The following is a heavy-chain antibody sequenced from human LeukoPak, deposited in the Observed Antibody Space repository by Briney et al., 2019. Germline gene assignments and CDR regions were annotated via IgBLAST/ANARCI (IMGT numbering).Heavy chain of an antibody. D-gene: IGHD5-24*01. CDR2: IYYSGST. CDR3: ARAALQMATIGYYFDY. CDR1: GGSISSSSYY. V-gene: IGHV4-39*07. J-gene: IGHJ4*02. Sequence: PSETLSLTCTVSGGSISSSSYYWGWIRQPPGKGLEWIGSIYYSGSTYYNPSLKSRVTISVDTSKNQFSLKLSSVTAADTAVYYCARAALQMATIGYYFDYWGQGTLVTVSS.